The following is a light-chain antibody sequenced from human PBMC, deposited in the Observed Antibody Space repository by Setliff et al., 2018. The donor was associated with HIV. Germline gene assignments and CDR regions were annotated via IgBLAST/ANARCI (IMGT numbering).Light chain of an antibody. CDR1: SSDVGGYSY. J-gene: IGLJ1*01. CDR3: SSYAITNTLP. CDR2: EVR. V-gene: IGLV2-14*01. Sequence: QSALTQPASVSGPPGQSITISCTGTSSDVGGYSYVSWYQQHPGKAPKLIIYEVRNRPSGVSNRFSGSKSGNTASLTISGLQAEDEADYYCSSYAITNTLPFGTGTKVTV.